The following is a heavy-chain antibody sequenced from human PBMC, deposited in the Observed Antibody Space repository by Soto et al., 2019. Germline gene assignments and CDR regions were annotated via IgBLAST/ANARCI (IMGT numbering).Heavy chain of an antibody. V-gene: IGHV4-30-2*01. J-gene: IGHJ4*02. CDR1: GGSSRGGGDS. CDR2: IYHSGST. CDR3: ARGQVVAAQH. Sequence: TQSLTYAVSGGSSRGGGDSWSWIRQPPGKGLEWIGYIYHSGSTYYNPSLKSRVTISVDRSKNQFSLKLSSVTAADTAVYYCARGQVVAAQHWGQGTLVTVSS. D-gene: IGHD2-15*01.